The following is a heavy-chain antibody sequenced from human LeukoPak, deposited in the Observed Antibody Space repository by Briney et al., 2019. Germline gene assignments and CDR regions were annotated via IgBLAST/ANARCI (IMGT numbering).Heavy chain of an antibody. D-gene: IGHD2-2*01. Sequence: GGSLRLSCAASGFTFSSYAMSWVRQAPGKGLEWVSAISGSGGSTYYADSVKGRFTISRDNSKNTLYLQMNSLRAEDTAVYYCAKRYCSSTGCYRLDAFDIWGQGTMVTVSS. V-gene: IGHV3-23*01. CDR3: AKRYCSSTGCYRLDAFDI. CDR1: GFTFSSYA. J-gene: IGHJ3*02. CDR2: ISGSGGST.